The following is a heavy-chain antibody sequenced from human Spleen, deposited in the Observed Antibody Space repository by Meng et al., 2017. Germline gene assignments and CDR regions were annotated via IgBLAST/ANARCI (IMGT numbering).Heavy chain of an antibody. CDR3: ARDSCSSGYYYKTTSTAHYAFDI. CDR2: IWYDGSNK. J-gene: IGHJ3*02. CDR1: GFTFSSYG. D-gene: IGHD3-22*01. V-gene: IGHV3-33*01. Sequence: GGSLRLSCAASGFTFSSYGMHWVRQAPGKGLEWVAVIWYDGSNKYYEDSVKGRFTISRDNSKNTLYLQMNSLRAEDTAVYYCARDSCSSGYYYKTTSTAHYAFDIWGQGTMVTVSS.